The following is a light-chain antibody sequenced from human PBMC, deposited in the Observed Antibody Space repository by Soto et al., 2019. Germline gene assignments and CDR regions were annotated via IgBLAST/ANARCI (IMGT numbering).Light chain of an antibody. CDR2: DVT. CDR3: SSYTTSSTYF. CDR1: SSDVGAYNY. V-gene: IGLV2-14*03. J-gene: IGLJ1*01. Sequence: QSVLAQPASVSGSPGQSITISCTGTSSDVGAYNYVSWYQQHPGKAPKLMIYDVTNRPSGVSNRFSGSKSGYTASLTISGLQAEDEADYYCSSYTTSSTYFFGTGTKVT.